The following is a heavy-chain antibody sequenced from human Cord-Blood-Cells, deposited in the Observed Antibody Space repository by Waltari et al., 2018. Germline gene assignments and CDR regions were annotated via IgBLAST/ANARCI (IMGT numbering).Heavy chain of an antibody. J-gene: IGHJ4*02. V-gene: IGHV1-2*04. Sequence: QVQLVQSGAEVKKPGASVKVSCKASGYTFTGYYMHWVRQAPGQGLEWMGWINPNRGGTNYAQKFQGWVTMTRDTSISTAYMELGRLRSDDTAVYYCARAGKDGYNDYWGQGTLVTVSS. D-gene: IGHD5-12*01. CDR1: GYTFTGYY. CDR2: INPNRGGT. CDR3: ARAGKDGYNDY.